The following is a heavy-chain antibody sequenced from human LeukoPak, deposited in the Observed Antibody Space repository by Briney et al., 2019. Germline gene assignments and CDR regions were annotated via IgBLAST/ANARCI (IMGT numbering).Heavy chain of an antibody. V-gene: IGHV3-53*01. CDR2: IYSGGST. Sequence: PGGSLRLSCAASGFTVSSNYMSWVRQAPGKGLEWVSVIYSGGSTYYADSVKGRFTISRDNSKNTLYLQMNSLRAEDTAVYYCARDSSKCSSTSCYAFDIWGQGTMVTVSS. CDR3: ARDSSKCSSTSCYAFDI. CDR1: GFTVSSNY. D-gene: IGHD2-2*01. J-gene: IGHJ3*02.